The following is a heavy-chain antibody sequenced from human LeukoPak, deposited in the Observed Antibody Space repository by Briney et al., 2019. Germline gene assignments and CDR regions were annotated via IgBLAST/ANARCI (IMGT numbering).Heavy chain of an antibody. Sequence: GGSLRLSCAASGFTFSSYAMGWVRQAPGKGLEWVSAISGSGGSTYYADSVKGRFTISRDNSKNTLYLQLNSLRAEDTAVYYCARDSTYYYDSGSSGPHYFDNWGQGTLVTVSS. CDR3: ARDSTYYYDSGSSGPHYFDN. CDR1: GFTFSSYA. D-gene: IGHD3-10*01. J-gene: IGHJ4*02. CDR2: ISGSGGST. V-gene: IGHV3-23*01.